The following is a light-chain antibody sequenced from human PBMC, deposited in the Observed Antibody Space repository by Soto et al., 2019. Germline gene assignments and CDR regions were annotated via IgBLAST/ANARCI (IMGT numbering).Light chain of an antibody. CDR3: QQRYNWPWT. V-gene: IGKV3D-20*02. J-gene: IGKJ1*01. CDR2: GAS. Sequence: EIVLTQSPGTLSLSPGERATLSCRASQSVSNNYLAWYQQKPGQPPRLLIYGASSRATGSPDRFSGSGSGTDFTLAISGLEPEDLAVYYCQQRYNWPWTFGQGTKVDIK. CDR1: QSVSNNY.